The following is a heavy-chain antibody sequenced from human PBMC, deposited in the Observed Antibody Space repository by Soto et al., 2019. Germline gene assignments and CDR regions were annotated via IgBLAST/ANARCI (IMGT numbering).Heavy chain of an antibody. V-gene: IGHV3-11*01. D-gene: IGHD3-10*01. CDR2: ISSSGSTI. CDR3: ARDIRPAYYYGSGRSNWFDP. J-gene: IGHJ5*02. CDR1: GFTFSDYY. Sequence: QVQLVESGGGLVKPGGSLRLSCAASGFTFSDYYMSWIRQAPGKGLEWVSYISSSGSTIYYADSVKGRFTISRDNAKNSLYLQMNSLRAEDTAVYYCARDIRPAYYYGSGRSNWFDPWGQGTLVTVSS.